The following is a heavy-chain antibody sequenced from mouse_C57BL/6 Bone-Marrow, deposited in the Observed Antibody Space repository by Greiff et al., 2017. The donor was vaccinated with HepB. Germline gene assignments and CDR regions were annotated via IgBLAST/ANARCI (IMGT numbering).Heavy chain of an antibody. V-gene: IGHV1-52*01. Sequence: QVQLQQPGAELVRPGSSVKLSCKASGYTFTSYWMHWVKQRPIQGLEWIGNIDPSDSETHYNQKFKDKATLTVDKSSSTAYMQLSSLTSEDSAVCYCAREGGVWFAYWGQGTLVTVSA. CDR3: AREGGVWFAY. CDR1: GYTFTSYW. J-gene: IGHJ3*01. CDR2: IDPSDSET.